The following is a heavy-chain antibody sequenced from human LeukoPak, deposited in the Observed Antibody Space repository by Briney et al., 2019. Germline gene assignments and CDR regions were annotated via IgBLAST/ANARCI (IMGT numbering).Heavy chain of an antibody. CDR1: GFTFSSYS. D-gene: IGHD3-3*01. V-gene: IGHV3-21*01. CDR2: ISSSSSYI. Sequence: PGGSLRLSCAASGFTFSSYSMNWVRQAPGKGLERVSSISSSSSYIYYADSVKGRFTISRDNAKNSLYLQMNSLRAEDTAVYYCARGGYDFWSGYYQTYPNDYWGQGTLVTVSS. CDR3: ARGGYDFWSGYYQTYPNDY. J-gene: IGHJ4*02.